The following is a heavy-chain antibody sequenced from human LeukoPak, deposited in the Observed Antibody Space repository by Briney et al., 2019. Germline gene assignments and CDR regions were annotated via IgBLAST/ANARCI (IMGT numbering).Heavy chain of an antibody. V-gene: IGHV3-33*01. D-gene: IGHD5-18*01. J-gene: IGHJ6*03. CDR3: ARDVTSLGDKGYSYGRPYYYYYMDV. CDR1: GFTFSSYG. Sequence: GGSLRLSCAASGFTFSSYGMHWVRQAPGKGLEWVAVILNDGSQEKYADSVKGRFTISRDNSKNTLFLQMNSLRAEDTAVYYCARDVTSLGDKGYSYGRPYYYYYMDVWGKGTTVTVSS. CDR2: ILNDGSQE.